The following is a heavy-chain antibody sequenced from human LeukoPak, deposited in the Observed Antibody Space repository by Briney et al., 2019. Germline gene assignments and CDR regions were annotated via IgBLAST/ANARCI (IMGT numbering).Heavy chain of an antibody. V-gene: IGHV3-66*01. CDR3: ARYDYGRSGFDY. CDR1: GFTVSTNY. CDR2: IYSGGTT. J-gene: IGHJ4*02. D-gene: IGHD5-12*01. Sequence: GGSLRLSCAASGFTVSTNYMTWVRQAPGKGLEWVSVIYSGGTTYYAASVKGRFSISRDNSKNTLYLQMNSLRAEDTAVYYCARYDYGRSGFDYWGQGTLVTVSS.